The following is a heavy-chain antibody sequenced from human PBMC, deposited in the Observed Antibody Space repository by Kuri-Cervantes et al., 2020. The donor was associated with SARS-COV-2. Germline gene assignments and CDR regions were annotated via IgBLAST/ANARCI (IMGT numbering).Heavy chain of an antibody. Sequence: GESLKISCAASGFTFSSYAMSWVRQAPGKGLEWVSAISGSGGSTYYADSVKGRFTISRDNSKNTLYLQMNSLRAEDTAVYYCARGVGGVAGTGDFDYWGQGTLVTVSS. D-gene: IGHD6-19*01. V-gene: IGHV3-23*01. CDR2: ISGSGGST. J-gene: IGHJ4*02. CDR1: GFTFSSYA. CDR3: ARGVGGVAGTGDFDY.